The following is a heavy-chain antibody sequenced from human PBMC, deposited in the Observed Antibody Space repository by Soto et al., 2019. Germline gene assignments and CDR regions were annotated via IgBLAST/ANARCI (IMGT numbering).Heavy chain of an antibody. CDR1: GYTFASYG. J-gene: IGHJ5*02. V-gene: IGHV1-18*01. CDR3: ARGTTGTTGDDWFDP. CDR2: ISAYNGNT. D-gene: IGHD1-7*01. Sequence: ASVKVSCKASGYTFASYGISWVRQAPGQGLEWMAWISAYNGNTNYAQKLQGRVTMTTDTATSTAYMELRSLRSDDTAVYYCARGTTGTTGDDWFDPRGKGTLVTVS.